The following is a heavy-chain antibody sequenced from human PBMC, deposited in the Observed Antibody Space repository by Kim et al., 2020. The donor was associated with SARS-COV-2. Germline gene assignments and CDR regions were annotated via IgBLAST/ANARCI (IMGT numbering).Heavy chain of an antibody. CDR2: ISWNSGSI. Sequence: GGSLRLSCAASGFTFDDYAMHWVRQAPGKGLEWVAGISWNSGSIGYVDSVKGRFTISRDNAKNSLYLQMNSLRAEDTALYYCATTGYYYGSGSSGWGQGTLVTVSS. CDR3: ATTGYYYGSGSSG. D-gene: IGHD3-10*01. CDR1: GFTFDDYA. V-gene: IGHV3-9*01. J-gene: IGHJ4*02.